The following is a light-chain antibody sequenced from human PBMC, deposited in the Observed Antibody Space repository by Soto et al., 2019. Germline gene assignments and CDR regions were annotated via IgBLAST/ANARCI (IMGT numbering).Light chain of an antibody. J-gene: IGKJ4*01. CDR2: KAS. Sequence: DVQMTQSPSTLSASVGDRVTITWRASQTITNRLAWYQQKAGKAPKLLIYKASSLETGVPSRFSGSGSETEFTLTISSLQPDDFATYYCQQYNSYSPLTFGGGTKVEIK. CDR3: QQYNSYSPLT. V-gene: IGKV1-5*03. CDR1: QTITNR.